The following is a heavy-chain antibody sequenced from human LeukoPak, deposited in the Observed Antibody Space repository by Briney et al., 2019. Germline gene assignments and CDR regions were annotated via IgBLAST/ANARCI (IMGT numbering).Heavy chain of an antibody. V-gene: IGHV1-2*02. CDR3: ARGLQLERRGPYDAFDI. Sequence: ASVKVSCKASGGTFSSYAISWVRQAPGQGLEWMGWINPNSGGTNYAQKFQGRVTMTRDTSISTAYMELSRLRSDDTAVYYCARGLQLERRGPYDAFDIWGQGTMVTVSS. CDR2: INPNSGGT. CDR1: GGTFSSYA. D-gene: IGHD1-1*01. J-gene: IGHJ3*02.